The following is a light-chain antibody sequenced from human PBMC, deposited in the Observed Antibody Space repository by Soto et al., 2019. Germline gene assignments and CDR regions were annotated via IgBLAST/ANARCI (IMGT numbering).Light chain of an antibody. CDR1: QSVSSSS. J-gene: IGKJ5*01. CDR2: GAS. CDR3: QQYSNSPIT. Sequence: EVVMTQSPATLSVSPGERATLSCMASQSVSSSSLAWYQQKPAQAPRLLIYGASSRATGIPDMFSGSGSGTDFTVTISRLEPEDFAMYYCQQYSNSPITFGQGTRLEIK. V-gene: IGKV3-20*01.